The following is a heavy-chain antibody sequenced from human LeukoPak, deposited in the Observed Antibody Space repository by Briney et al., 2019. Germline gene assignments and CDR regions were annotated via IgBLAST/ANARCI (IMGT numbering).Heavy chain of an antibody. J-gene: IGHJ5*02. V-gene: IGHV3-48*04. CDR2: ISSSSSTI. CDR1: GFTFSSYS. Sequence: PGGSLRLSCAASGFTFSSYSMNWVRQAPGKGLEWVSYISSSSSTIYYADSVKGRFTISRDNAKNSLYLQMNSLRAEDTAVYYCARAVAGTTGWFDPWGQGTLVTVSS. D-gene: IGHD6-19*01. CDR3: ARAVAGTTGWFDP.